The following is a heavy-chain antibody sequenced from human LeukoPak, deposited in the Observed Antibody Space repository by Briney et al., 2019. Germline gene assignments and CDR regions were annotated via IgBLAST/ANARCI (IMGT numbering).Heavy chain of an antibody. CDR2: LSGSGSTT. Sequence: QPGGFLRLSCAASGFTFSSDGMSWVRKAPGKGLEWVSALSGSGSTTYYADSVKGRFTISRDNSKNTLFLEMNSLRVEDTAVYYCAKAGYTSSWPLDYWGQGTQVTVSS. J-gene: IGHJ4*02. CDR3: AKAGYTSSWPLDY. D-gene: IGHD6-13*01. CDR1: GFTFSSDG. V-gene: IGHV3-23*01.